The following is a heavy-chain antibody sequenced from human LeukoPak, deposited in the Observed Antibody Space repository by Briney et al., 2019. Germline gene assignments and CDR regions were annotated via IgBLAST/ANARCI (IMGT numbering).Heavy chain of an antibody. J-gene: IGHJ4*02. CDR3: ARDGMAVASSFDY. CDR1: GFTFSSYS. V-gene: IGHV3-48*04. D-gene: IGHD6-19*01. Sequence: GGSLRLSCAASGFTFSSYSMNWVRQAPGKGLEWVSYISSSSSTIYYADSVKGRFTISRDNAKNSLYLQMNSLRAEDTAVYYCARDGMAVASSFDYWGQGTLVTVSS. CDR2: ISSSSSTI.